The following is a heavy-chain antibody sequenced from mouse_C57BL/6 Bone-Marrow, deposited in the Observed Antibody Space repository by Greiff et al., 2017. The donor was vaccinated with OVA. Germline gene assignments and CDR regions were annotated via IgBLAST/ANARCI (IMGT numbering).Heavy chain of an antibody. J-gene: IGHJ1*03. CDR1: GFSFTSYG. Sequence: QVQLQQSGPGLVQPSQSLSITCTVSGFSFTSYGVHWVRQSPGKGLEWLGVIWSGGSTDYNAAFISRLSISKDNSKSQVFFKMNSQQADDTAIYYCARKDYGSSYWYFDVWGTGTTVTVSS. CDR3: ARKDYGSSYWYFDV. CDR2: IWSGGST. V-gene: IGHV2-2*01. D-gene: IGHD1-1*01.